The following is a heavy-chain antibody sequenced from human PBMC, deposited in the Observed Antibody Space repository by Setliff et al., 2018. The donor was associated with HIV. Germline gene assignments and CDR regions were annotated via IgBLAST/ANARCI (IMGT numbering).Heavy chain of an antibody. CDR1: GFTFNNAW. J-gene: IGHJ5*02. D-gene: IGHD3-10*01. CDR2: IMSETDGGTV. V-gene: IGHV3-15*01. CDR3: TKYASGNWHYGS. Sequence: GASLKISCAASGFTFNNAWMTWVRQAPGKGLEWVGRIMSETDGGTVDYAAPVKGRFTMSRDDSRDTLFLQMNSLQTEDTAVYYCTKYASGNWHYGSWGQGTLVTVPQ.